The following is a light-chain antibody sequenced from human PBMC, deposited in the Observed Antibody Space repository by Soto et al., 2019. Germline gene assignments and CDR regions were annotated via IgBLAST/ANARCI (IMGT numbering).Light chain of an antibody. CDR1: SGHSTYI. V-gene: IGLV4-60*02. CDR2: LDRSGSY. Sequence: QLVLTQSSSASASLGSSVKLTCILSSGHSTYIIAWHQQQPGKAPRFLLTLDRSGSYNRGSGVPDRFSGSSSGADRYLTISTLQFEDEGDYYCETWYSNTHKVFGGGTKLTVL. J-gene: IGLJ3*02. CDR3: ETWYSNTHKV.